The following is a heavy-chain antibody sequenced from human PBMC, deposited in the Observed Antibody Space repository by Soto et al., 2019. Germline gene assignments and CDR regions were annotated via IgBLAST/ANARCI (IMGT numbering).Heavy chain of an antibody. Sequence: AASVKVSCKASGYNISTYEINWVRRAAGQGLEWMGRMNPDNGNTGYAQKFQDRVTMTRNTSISTAYMELSSLRSDDTAVHYCARGPRESGEWLLFDYWGQGALVTVSS. J-gene: IGHJ4*02. CDR1: GYNISTYE. CDR2: MNPDNGNT. D-gene: IGHD3-3*01. CDR3: ARGPRESGEWLLFDY. V-gene: IGHV1-8*01.